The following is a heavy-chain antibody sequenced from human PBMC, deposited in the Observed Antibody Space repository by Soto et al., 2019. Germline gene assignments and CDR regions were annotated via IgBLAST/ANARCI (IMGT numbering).Heavy chain of an antibody. CDR3: ARYTRITMVREERKDYYYMDV. J-gene: IGHJ6*03. D-gene: IGHD3-10*01. V-gene: IGHV4-59*12. CDR1: GGSISSYY. CDR2: IYYSGST. Sequence: SETLSLTCTVSGGSISSYYWSWIRQPPGKGLEWIGYIYYSGSTNYNPSLKSRVTISVDSSKNQLSLKLNSVTGPDTAVYYCARYTRITMVREERKDYYYMDVWGKGTPVTVSS.